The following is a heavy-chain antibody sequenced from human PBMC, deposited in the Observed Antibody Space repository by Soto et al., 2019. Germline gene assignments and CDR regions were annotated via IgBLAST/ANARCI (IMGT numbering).Heavy chain of an antibody. CDR3: ARDPGVSGWHRWLDP. V-gene: IGHV3-48*02. Sequence: GGSLRLSCAASGFTFSSYSMKWVRQAPGKGLEWVSYITSSSSTKYYADSVKGRFTISRDNAKNSLYLQMNSLTDEDTAVYYCARDPGVSGWHRWLDPWGQGALVTVSS. CDR1: GFTFSSYS. J-gene: IGHJ5*02. D-gene: IGHD6-19*01. CDR2: ITSSSSTK.